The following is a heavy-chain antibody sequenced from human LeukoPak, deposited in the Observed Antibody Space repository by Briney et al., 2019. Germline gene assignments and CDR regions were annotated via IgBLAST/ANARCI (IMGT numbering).Heavy chain of an antibody. Sequence: GGSLRLSCAAPGFTFSSYSMNWVRQAPGKGLEWVSSISSSSSYIYYADSVKGRFTISRDNAKNSLYLQMNSLRAEDTAVYYCARDRDDFWSGIDYWGQGTLVTVSS. CDR2: ISSSSSYI. V-gene: IGHV3-21*01. D-gene: IGHD3-3*01. CDR3: ARDRDDFWSGIDY. CDR1: GFTFSSYS. J-gene: IGHJ4*02.